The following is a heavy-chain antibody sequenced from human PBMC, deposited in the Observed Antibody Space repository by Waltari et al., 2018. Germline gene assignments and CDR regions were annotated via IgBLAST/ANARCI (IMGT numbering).Heavy chain of an antibody. D-gene: IGHD3-10*01. Sequence: QLQLQESGPGLVKPSETLSLTCSVSGDSVTSGSYYWGWIRPPPRKGLEWIGIMYYRGSSYSNPSRKSRVTISGDTSKNQFSLELSSVAAADTAVYYCARAFGSGSYAWFDSWGQGTLVTVSS. CDR1: GDSVTSGSYY. J-gene: IGHJ5*01. CDR3: ARAFGSGSYAWFDS. CDR2: MYYRGSS. V-gene: IGHV4-39*01.